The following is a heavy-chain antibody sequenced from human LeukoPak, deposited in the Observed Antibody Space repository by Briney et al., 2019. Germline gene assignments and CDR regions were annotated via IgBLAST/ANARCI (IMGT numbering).Heavy chain of an antibody. D-gene: IGHD6-6*01. J-gene: IGHJ4*02. CDR3: ARLVYSSSSDNRFFDY. CDR1: GGSISSSSDY. CDR2: IYYSGST. V-gene: IGHV4-39*01. Sequence: ETLSLTCTVSGGSISSSSDYWGWIRQPPGKRLEWIGSIYYSGSTYYNPSLKSRVTISVDTSKNQFSLKLSSVTAADTAVYYCARLVYSSSSDNRFFDYWGQGTLVTVSS.